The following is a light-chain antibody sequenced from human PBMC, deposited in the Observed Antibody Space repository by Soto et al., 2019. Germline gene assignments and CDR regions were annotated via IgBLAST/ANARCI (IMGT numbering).Light chain of an antibody. CDR1: QSVSSNY. CDR3: QQYGSSSMYT. Sequence: EIVLTQSPGTLSLSPGERATLSCRASQSVSSNYLAWYQQKPGQAPRLLIYGASYRATGIPDRFSDSGSGTDFTLTISRLELEDFGVYSCQQYGSSSMYTFGQGTKLEIK. J-gene: IGKJ2*01. V-gene: IGKV3-20*01. CDR2: GAS.